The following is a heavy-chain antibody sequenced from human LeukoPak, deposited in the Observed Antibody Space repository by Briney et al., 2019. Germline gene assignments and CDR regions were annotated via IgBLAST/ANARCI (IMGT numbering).Heavy chain of an antibody. V-gene: IGHV4-61*01. J-gene: IGHJ4*02. CDR2: MSYSGYT. Sequence: PSETLSLTCTVSGDSISSGSYYWSWIRQPPGKGLEWIGYMSYSGYTNYNPSLKSRVTISVDTFKNQFSLKLSSVTAADTAVYYCARVNRRDGYNCDYWGQGTLVTVSS. CDR1: GDSISSGSYY. D-gene: IGHD5-24*01. CDR3: ARVNRRDGYNCDY.